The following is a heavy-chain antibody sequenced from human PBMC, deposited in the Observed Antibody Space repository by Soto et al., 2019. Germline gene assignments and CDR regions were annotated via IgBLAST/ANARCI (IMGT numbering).Heavy chain of an antibody. V-gene: IGHV3-30*03. J-gene: IGHJ4*02. Sequence: PAGGSLRLSCAASGFTFSSYGMHWVRQAPGKGLEWVAVISYDGSNKYYADSVKGRFTISRDNAKNSLYLQMNSLRAEDMAVYYCASPMYYYDSSGPSAYWGEANLVTVSS. CDR3: ASPMYYYDSSGPSAY. CDR1: GFTFSSYG. CDR2: ISYDGSNK. D-gene: IGHD3-22*01.